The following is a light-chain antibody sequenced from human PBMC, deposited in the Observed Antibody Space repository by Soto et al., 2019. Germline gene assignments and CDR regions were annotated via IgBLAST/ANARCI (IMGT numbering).Light chain of an antibody. CDR1: QSISTY. CDR2: GAS. V-gene: IGKV1-39*01. J-gene: IGKJ4*01. Sequence: DIQMSQSPSSLSASIGDRITITCRASQSISTYLNWYQQKPGKAPRLLIYGASTLQNGVPPRFRGSGSATDYTLTINSLQPEDFATYYCQQSFITPPLTFGGGTTVEMK. CDR3: QQSFITPPLT.